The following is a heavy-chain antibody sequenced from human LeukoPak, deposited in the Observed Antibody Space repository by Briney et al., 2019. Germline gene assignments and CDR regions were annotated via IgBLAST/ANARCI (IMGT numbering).Heavy chain of an antibody. D-gene: IGHD6-19*01. Sequence: GGSLRLSCAASGFTFSSYAMHWVRQAPGKGLEWVAVISYDGSNKYYADSVKGRFTISRDNAKNSLYLQMNSLRAEDTALYYCANLAVVTPNDRRSNDAFDIWGQGTMVTVSS. CDR3: ANLAVVTPNDRRSNDAFDI. V-gene: IGHV3-30-3*01. CDR2: ISYDGSNK. CDR1: GFTFSSYA. J-gene: IGHJ3*02.